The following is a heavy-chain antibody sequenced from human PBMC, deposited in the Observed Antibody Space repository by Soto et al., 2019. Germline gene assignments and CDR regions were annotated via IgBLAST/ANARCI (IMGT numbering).Heavy chain of an antibody. CDR2: ISGSGGST. Sequence: EVQLLESGGGLVQPGGSLRLSCAASGFTFSSYAMSWVRQAPGKGLEWVSAISGSGGSTYYADSVKGRFTISRDNSKNTLYLKTKSRRAADTALYYCGMSPSERRWAAYYSSSTMAVGGKGTTVTSSS. CDR1: GFTFSSYA. D-gene: IGHD1-26*01. CDR3: GMSPSERRWAAYYSSSTMAV. J-gene: IGHJ6*03. V-gene: IGHV3-23*01.